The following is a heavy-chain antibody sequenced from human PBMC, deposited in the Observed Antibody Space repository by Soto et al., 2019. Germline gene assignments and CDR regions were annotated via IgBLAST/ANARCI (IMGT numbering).Heavy chain of an antibody. CDR2: ISYDGNNA. Sequence: QSGGSLRLSCAASGFTFSYFGMHWVRQAPGKGLEWVALISYDGNNAYYADSVKGRFTISRDKSKNTLYLQMTSLRVEDTAVYYCAKAKLSSTDAFDTWGQGTMVTVSS. CDR3: AKAKLSSTDAFDT. CDR1: GFTFSYFG. V-gene: IGHV3-30*18. J-gene: IGHJ3*02.